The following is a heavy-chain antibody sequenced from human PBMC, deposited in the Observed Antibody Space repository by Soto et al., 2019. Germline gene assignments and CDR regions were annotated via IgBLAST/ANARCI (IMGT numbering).Heavy chain of an antibody. CDR1: GYTFVSYG. V-gene: IGHV1-18*01. CDR3: ARVALARRVLITATGYDF. CDR2: ISGYNGNP. Sequence: QVQLVQSGAEAKKPGASVKVSCTTSGYTFVSYGVSWVRQAPGQGLEWMGWISGYNGNPKYAQKLQGRVSMTTATSTSTAYMELRSVRSDDTPVYYWARVALARRVLITATGYDFWGQGTLVIVSS. D-gene: IGHD3-10*01. J-gene: IGHJ4*02.